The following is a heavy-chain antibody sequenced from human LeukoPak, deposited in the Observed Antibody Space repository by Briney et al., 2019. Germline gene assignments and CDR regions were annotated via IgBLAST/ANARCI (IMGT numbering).Heavy chain of an antibody. CDR3: ARGRRGSGRTWFDP. J-gene: IGHJ5*02. V-gene: IGHV4-34*01. Sequence: SESLSLTCAVYGGSFSGYYWSWIRQPPGKGLEWIGEINHSGSTNYNPSLKSRVTISVDTSKNQFSLKLSSVTAADTAVYYCARGRRGSGRTWFDPWGQGTLVTVSS. CDR2: INHSGST. D-gene: IGHD3-10*01. CDR1: GGSFSGYY.